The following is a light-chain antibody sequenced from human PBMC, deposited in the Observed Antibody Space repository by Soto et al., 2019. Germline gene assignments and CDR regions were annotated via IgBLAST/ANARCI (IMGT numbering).Light chain of an antibody. CDR3: QQSENGPLT. CDR1: QDINKY. Sequence: DLQMTQSPSCLSASVGDGITITCQASQDINKYLNWYQQKLGKAPKLLIYDASNLQRGVPSRFSGSGSGTHFSLSISSLQPEDIATYYCQQSENGPLTFGGGTKVEIK. V-gene: IGKV1-33*01. J-gene: IGKJ4*01. CDR2: DAS.